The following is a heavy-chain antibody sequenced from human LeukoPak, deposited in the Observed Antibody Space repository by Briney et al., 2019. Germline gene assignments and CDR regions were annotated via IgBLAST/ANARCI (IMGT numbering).Heavy chain of an antibody. D-gene: IGHD2-15*01. V-gene: IGHV4-59*08. CDR3: ARHLSGWSSFDY. Sequence: PSETLSLTCTVSGGSIINYYWSWIRQPPGKGLEWIGYIFYSGSTNYNPSLKSRVTISVDTSKNQFSLKLSSVTAADTAVFYCARHLSGWSSFDYWGQGTLVTVSS. J-gene: IGHJ4*02. CDR2: IFYSGST. CDR1: GGSIINYY.